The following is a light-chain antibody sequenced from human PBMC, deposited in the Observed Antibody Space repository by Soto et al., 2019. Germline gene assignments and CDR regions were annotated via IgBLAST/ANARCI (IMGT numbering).Light chain of an antibody. Sequence: QSVLTQPPSVSGSPGQSVTISCTGTSSDVGSYNRVSWYQQPPGTAPKLMIYEVSNRPSGVPDRFSGSKSGNTASLTISGLQAEDEADYYCSSYTSSSTSLYVFGTGTEVTVL. V-gene: IGLV2-18*02. CDR3: SSYTSSSTSLYV. CDR1: SSDVGSYNR. J-gene: IGLJ1*01. CDR2: EVS.